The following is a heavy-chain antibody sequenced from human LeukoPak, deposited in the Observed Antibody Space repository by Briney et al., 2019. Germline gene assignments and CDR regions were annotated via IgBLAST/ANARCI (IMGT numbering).Heavy chain of an antibody. CDR1: GFTFSSYS. D-gene: IGHD3-10*01. V-gene: IGHV3-21*01. CDR3: ARAKNYYGSGSYSGFDY. Sequence: GGSLRLSCAASGFTFSSYSMNWVRQAPGKGLEWVSSISSSSSYIYYADSVEGRFTISRDNAKDSLYLQMNSLRAEDTAVYYCARAKNYYGSGSYSGFDYWGQGTLVTVSS. CDR2: ISSSSSYI. J-gene: IGHJ4*02.